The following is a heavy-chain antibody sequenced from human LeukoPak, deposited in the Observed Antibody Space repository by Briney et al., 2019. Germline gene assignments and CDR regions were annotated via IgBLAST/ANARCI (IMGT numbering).Heavy chain of an antibody. V-gene: IGHV4-59*01. CDR3: ARVRSVGPYCTNGVCYWGGFDY. J-gene: IGHJ4*02. CDR1: GGSFSSYY. CDR2: IYYSGST. D-gene: IGHD2-8*01. Sequence: SETLSLTCTVSGGSFSSYYWSWIRQPPGKGLEWIGYIYYSGSTTYNPTLKSRVTISVDPSKNQCSLNLCSVTAADTAVYYCARVRSVGPYCTNGVCYWGGFDYWGQGTLVTVSS.